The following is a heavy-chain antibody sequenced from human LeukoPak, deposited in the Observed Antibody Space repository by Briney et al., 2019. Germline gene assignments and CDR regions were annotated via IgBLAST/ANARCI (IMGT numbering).Heavy chain of an antibody. V-gene: IGHV4-61*01. J-gene: IGHJ4*02. Sequence: SETLSLTCIVSGDSISSSSYYWGWIRQPPGKGLEWIGYIYYSGSTNYNPSLKSRVTISVDTSKNQFSLKLNSVTAADTAVYYCARDSTYYYGSGSYSNFDYWGQGTLVTVSS. CDR3: ARDSTYYYGSGSYSNFDY. CDR1: GDSISSSSYY. CDR2: IYYSGST. D-gene: IGHD3-10*01.